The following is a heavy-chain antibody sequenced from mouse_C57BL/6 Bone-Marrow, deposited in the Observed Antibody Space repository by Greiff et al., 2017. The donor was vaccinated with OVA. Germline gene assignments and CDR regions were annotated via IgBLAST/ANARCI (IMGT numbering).Heavy chain of an antibody. D-gene: IGHD2-1*01. J-gene: IGHJ2*01. CDR2: ISDGGSYT. CDR3: ARDPHGNYLDY. V-gene: IGHV5-4*01. Sequence: EVQLKESGGGLVKPGGSLKLSCAASGFTFSSYAMSWVRQTPEKRLEWVATISDGGSYTYYPDNVKGRFTISRDNAKNNLYLQMSHLKSEDTAMYYCARDPHGNYLDYWGQGTTLTVSS. CDR1: GFTFSSYA.